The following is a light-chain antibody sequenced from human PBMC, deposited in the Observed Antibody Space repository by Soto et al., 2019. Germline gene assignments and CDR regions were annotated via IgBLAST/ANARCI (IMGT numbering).Light chain of an antibody. V-gene: IGKV3-20*01. Sequence: EIVLTQSPGTLSLSPGERATLSCRASQSVSSTYLAWYQQKPGQAPRLLIYGASSRATGIPDRFSGSGSGTDFTLTISILAHEDVAVYYCQHYGSLVLTFGGGTKLEIK. CDR1: QSVSSTY. CDR2: GAS. J-gene: IGKJ4*01. CDR3: QHYGSLVLT.